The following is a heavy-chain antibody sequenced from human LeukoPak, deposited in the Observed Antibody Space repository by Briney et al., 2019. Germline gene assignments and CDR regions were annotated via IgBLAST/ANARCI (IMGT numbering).Heavy chain of an antibody. D-gene: IGHD3-22*01. J-gene: IGHJ4*02. CDR2: ISGSGGST. CDR3: AKGGYDSSGYYYYFDY. CDR1: GFTFSSYA. Sequence: GGSLRLSCAASGFTFSSYAMSWVRQAPGKGLEWVSAISGSGGSTYYADSVKGRFTISRDNSKNTLYLQMNSLRAEDTAVYYRAKGGYDSSGYYYYFDYWGQGTLVTVSS. V-gene: IGHV3-23*01.